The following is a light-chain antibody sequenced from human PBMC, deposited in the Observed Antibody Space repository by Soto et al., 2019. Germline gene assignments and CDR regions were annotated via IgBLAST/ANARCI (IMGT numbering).Light chain of an antibody. J-gene: IGLJ1*01. Sequence: QSALTQPPSVSGSPGQSVTIPCTGTSSDVGNYNRVSWYHQAPGTAPKLMIYEVSNRPSGVPDRFSGSKSGNTASLSISGLQADDEGDYYCGSYTTSTXRFVFGTGT. V-gene: IGLV2-18*02. CDR2: EVS. CDR3: GSYTTSTXRFV. CDR1: SSDVGNYNR.